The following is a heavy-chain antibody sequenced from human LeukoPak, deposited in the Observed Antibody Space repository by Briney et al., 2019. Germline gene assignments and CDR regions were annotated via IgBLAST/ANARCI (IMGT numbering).Heavy chain of an antibody. J-gene: IGHJ4*02. Sequence: PGGSLRLSCTASGFTFSSYAMSWVRQAPGKGLEWVSAISGSGGSTYYADSVKGRFTISRDNSKNTLYLQMNSLRAEDTAVYYCAKAQFGSSTSCYDYWGQGTLVTVSS. CDR1: GFTFSSYA. D-gene: IGHD2-2*01. V-gene: IGHV3-23*01. CDR2: ISGSGGST. CDR3: AKAQFGSSTSCYDY.